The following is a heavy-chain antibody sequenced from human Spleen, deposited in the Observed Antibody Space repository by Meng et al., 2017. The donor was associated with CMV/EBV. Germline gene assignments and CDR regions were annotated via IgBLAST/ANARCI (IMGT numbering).Heavy chain of an antibody. Sequence: GESLKISCAASGFTFSSYAMHWVRQAPGKGLEWVAVISYDGSNKYYADSVKGRFTISRDNSKNTLYLQMNSLRAEDTAVYYCAREAIFLQYGMDVWGQGTTVTVSS. J-gene: IGHJ6*02. CDR3: AREAIFLQYGMDV. CDR1: GFTFSSYA. D-gene: IGHD3-3*01. CDR2: ISYDGSNK. V-gene: IGHV3-30*14.